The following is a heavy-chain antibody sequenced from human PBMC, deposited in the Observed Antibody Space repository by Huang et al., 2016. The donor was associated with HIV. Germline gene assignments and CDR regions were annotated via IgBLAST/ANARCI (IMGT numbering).Heavy chain of an antibody. CDR2: IHHIGKT. Sequence: QVQLRQWGAGLVKPSETLSLTCAVYGGSFSGYYWTWIRPSPGKGLEWIGDIHHIGKTNYQPSLKSRVTISKDTAKNQFSLQLTSVSAADTGVYFCAREKAADSAWYGVYYFDYWGEGALVTVTS. V-gene: IGHV4-34*01. CDR3: AREKAADSAWYGVYYFDY. CDR1: GGSFSGYY. J-gene: IGHJ4*02. D-gene: IGHD6-19*01.